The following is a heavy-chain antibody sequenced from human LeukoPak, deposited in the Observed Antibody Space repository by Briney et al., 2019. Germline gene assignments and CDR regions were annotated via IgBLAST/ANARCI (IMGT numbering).Heavy chain of an antibody. Sequence: GASVKVSCKASGYTFTSYDINWVRQATGQGLGWMGWMNPNSGNTGYAQKFQGRVTMTRNTSISTAYMELSSLRSEDTAVYYCARDILAYYYDSSGPWGQGTLVTVSS. CDR2: MNPNSGNT. CDR1: GYTFTSYD. D-gene: IGHD3-22*01. CDR3: ARDILAYYYDSSGP. J-gene: IGHJ4*02. V-gene: IGHV1-8*01.